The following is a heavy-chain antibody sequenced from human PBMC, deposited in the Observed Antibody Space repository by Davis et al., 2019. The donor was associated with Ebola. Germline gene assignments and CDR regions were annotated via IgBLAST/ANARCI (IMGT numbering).Heavy chain of an antibody. Sequence: SETLSLTCAVYGGSFSGYYWSWIRQPPGKGLEWIGEINHSGSTNYNPSLKSRVTISVDTSKNQFSLKLSSVTAEDTAVYYCAKDRGGIAAVTAWFDPWGQGTLVTVSS. CDR3: AKDRGGIAAVTAWFDP. V-gene: IGHV4-34*01. D-gene: IGHD6-13*01. CDR2: INHSGST. J-gene: IGHJ5*02. CDR1: GGSFSGYY.